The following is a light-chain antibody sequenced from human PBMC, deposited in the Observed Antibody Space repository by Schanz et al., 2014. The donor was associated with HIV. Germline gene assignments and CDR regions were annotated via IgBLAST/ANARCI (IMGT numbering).Light chain of an antibody. V-gene: IGLV1-51*01. J-gene: IGLJ2*01. CDR3: GTWDSSLSAGYVI. Sequence: QSVLTQPPSVSAAPGQKVTISCSGSSSNIGNNYVSWYQQLSGTAPKLLIYASHERPSEIPDRFSGSQTGTSATLAINGLQTGDEADYYCGTWDSSLSAGYVIFGGGTKLTVL. CDR2: ASH. CDR1: SSNIGNNY.